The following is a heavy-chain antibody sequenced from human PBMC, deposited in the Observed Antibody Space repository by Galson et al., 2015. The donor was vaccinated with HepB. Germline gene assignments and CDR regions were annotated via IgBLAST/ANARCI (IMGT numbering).Heavy chain of an antibody. V-gene: IGHV3-73*01. CDR1: GFTFSGSA. D-gene: IGHD3-16*01. Sequence: SLRLSCAASGFTFSGSAMHWVRQASGKGLEWVGRIRSKANSYATAYAASVKGRFTISRDDSKNTAHLQMNSLKTEDTAVYYCTRHRGTAGSYWGQGTLVTVSS. CDR3: TRHRGTAGSY. CDR2: IRSKANSYAT. J-gene: IGHJ4*02.